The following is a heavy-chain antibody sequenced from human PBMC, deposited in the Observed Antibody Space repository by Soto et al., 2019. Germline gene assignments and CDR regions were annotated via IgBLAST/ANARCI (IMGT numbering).Heavy chain of an antibody. J-gene: IGHJ4*02. CDR3: ASYSLSVYDLRSGYTVY. V-gene: IGHV3-33*01. D-gene: IGHD3-3*01. Sequence: GGSLRLCCAASGFTFSSYGMHWVRQAPGKGLEWVAVIWYDGSNKYYADSVKGRFTISRDNSKNTLYLQMNSLRAEDTAVYYYASYSLSVYDLRSGYTVYRGQGTPVTVSS. CDR2: IWYDGSNK. CDR1: GFTFSSYG.